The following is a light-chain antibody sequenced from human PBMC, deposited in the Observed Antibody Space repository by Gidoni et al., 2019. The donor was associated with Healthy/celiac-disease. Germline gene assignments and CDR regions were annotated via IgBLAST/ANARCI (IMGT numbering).Light chain of an antibody. Sequence: QLVLTQSHSASASLGASVKLTCTLSSGHSSYAIAWHQQQPEKGPRYLMKLNSDGSHSKGDGIPDRFSGSSSGAERYLTISSLQSEDEADYYCQTWGEVVFGGGTKLTVL. V-gene: IGLV4-69*01. CDR2: LNSDGSH. J-gene: IGLJ2*01. CDR3: QTWGEVV. CDR1: SGHSSYA.